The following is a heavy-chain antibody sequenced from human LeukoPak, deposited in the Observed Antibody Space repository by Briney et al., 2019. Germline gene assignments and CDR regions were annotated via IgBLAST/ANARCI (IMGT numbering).Heavy chain of an antibody. CDR2: IYSGGST. D-gene: IGHD6-13*01. CDR3: ARDSMSAAAGYYYGMDV. Sequence: GGSLRLSCAASGFAVSSNYMSWVRQAPGKGLEWVSVIYSGGSTYYADSVKGRFTISRENSKNTLYLQMNSLRAEDTAVYYCARDSMSAAAGYYYGMDVWGQGTTVTVSS. CDR1: GFAVSSNY. V-gene: IGHV3-66*01. J-gene: IGHJ6*02.